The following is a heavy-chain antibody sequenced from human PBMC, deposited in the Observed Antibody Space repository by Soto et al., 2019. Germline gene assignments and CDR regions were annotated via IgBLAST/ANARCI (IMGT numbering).Heavy chain of an antibody. CDR1: GYTFTSYY. V-gene: IGHV1-46*01. J-gene: IGHJ5*02. CDR3: ARQQLVHFEFDP. D-gene: IGHD6-13*01. Sequence: GASVKVSGKASGYTFTSYYMHWVRQAPGQGLEWMGIINPSGGSTSYAQKFQGRVTMTRDTSTSTVYMELSSLRSEDTAVYYCARQQLVHFEFDPWGQGTLVTVSS. CDR2: INPSGGST.